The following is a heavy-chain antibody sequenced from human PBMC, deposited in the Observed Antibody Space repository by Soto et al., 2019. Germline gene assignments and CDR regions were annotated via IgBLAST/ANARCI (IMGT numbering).Heavy chain of an antibody. J-gene: IGHJ5*01. CDR1: GDSVSSSSVT. Sequence: SQTLSLTCAISGDSVSSSSVTWNWIRPSPSRGLEWLGRAYYRSKWYNDYAESVKSRITINPDTSKNQFSLHLNSVTPEDTAVYYCVRLIGNSWLDFWGQGTLVTSPQ. CDR3: VRLIGNSWLDF. D-gene: IGHD1-26*01. CDR2: AYYRSKWYN. V-gene: IGHV6-1*01.